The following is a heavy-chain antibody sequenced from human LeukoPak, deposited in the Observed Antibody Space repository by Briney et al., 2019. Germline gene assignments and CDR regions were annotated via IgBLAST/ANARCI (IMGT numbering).Heavy chain of an antibody. V-gene: IGHV4-30-4*07. J-gene: IGHJ5*02. CDR1: GGSISRGGSS. CDR2: IYYSGST. D-gene: IGHD2-2*01. Sequence: PRSLCLTCAVSGGSISRGGSSWSWIRHPPGKGLELSGYIYYSGSTYYNPSLKSRVTISVDTSKNQFSLKLSSVTAADTAVYYCARAPSYCSSTSCTNWFDPWGQGTLVTVSS. CDR3: ARAPSYCSSTSCTNWFDP.